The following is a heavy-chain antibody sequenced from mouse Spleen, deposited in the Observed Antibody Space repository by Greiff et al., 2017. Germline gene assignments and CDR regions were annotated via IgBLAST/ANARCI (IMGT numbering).Heavy chain of an antibody. CDR3: AREWGNWERFAY. J-gene: IGHJ3*01. D-gene: IGHD4-1*01. Sequence: GPEWIGWIYPGSGNTKYNEKFKGKATLTVDTSSSTAYMQLSSLTSEDSAVYFCAREWGNWERFAYWGQGTLVTVSA. V-gene: IGHV1-84*01. CDR2: IYPGSGNT.